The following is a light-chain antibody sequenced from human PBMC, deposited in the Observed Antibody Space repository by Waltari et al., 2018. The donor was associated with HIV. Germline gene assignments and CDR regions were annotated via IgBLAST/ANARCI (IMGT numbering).Light chain of an antibody. V-gene: IGLV1-47*01. CDR1: TSNIGSNY. J-gene: IGLJ2*01. CDR2: MND. CDR3: ASWDDSLGGYWI. Sequence: QSVVTQPPSASGTLGQRVTISCSGGTSNIGSNYVYCYQPLPGTSPKLLIYMNDQRPSGVPDRISGSKSGTSASLAISGLRSEDEADYYCASWDDSLGGYWIFGGGTNLTVL.